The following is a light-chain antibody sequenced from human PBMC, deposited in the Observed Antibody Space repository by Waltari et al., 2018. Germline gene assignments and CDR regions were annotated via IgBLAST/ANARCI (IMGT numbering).Light chain of an antibody. CDR3: GSYAGSKILL. Sequence: QSALTQPPSPSGSPGQSVTISCTGTSSHVGSYDYVSWYQQRPGKAPKLIIYAVTERPSGVPDRFSGSKSGNTASLTVFGLQTEDEGTYYCGSYAGSKILLFGGGTELTVL. V-gene: IGLV2-8*01. CDR1: SSHVGSYDY. J-gene: IGLJ3*02. CDR2: AVT.